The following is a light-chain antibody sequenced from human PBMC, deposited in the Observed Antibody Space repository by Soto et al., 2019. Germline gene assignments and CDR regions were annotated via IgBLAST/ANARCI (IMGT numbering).Light chain of an antibody. CDR3: AGWDDSLSGNWV. V-gene: IGLV1-47*01. CDR2: RNN. CDR1: SSNIGSNY. J-gene: IGLJ3*02. Sequence: HSVLTQPPSASGTPGQRVTISCSGSSSNIGSNYVYWYQQRPGTAPKLLIYRNNQRPSGVPDRFSGSKSGTSASLAISGLRSEDEADYYCAGWDDSLSGNWVFGGGTKLTVL.